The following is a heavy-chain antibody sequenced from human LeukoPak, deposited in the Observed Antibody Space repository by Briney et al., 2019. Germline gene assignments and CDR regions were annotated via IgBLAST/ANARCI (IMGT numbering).Heavy chain of an antibody. CDR2: ISYDGSNK. Sequence: PGGSLRLSCAASGFTFSSYAMHWVRQAPGKGLEWVAVISYDGSNKYYADSVKGRFTISRDNSKNTLYLQMNSLRADDTAVYYCARRVVRGENYLDYWGQGTLVTVSS. J-gene: IGHJ4*02. CDR1: GFTFSSYA. CDR3: ARRVVRGENYLDY. D-gene: IGHD3-10*01. V-gene: IGHV3-30-3*01.